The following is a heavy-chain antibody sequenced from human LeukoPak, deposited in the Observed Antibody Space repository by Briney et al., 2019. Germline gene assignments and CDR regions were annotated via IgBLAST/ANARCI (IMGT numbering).Heavy chain of an antibody. CDR1: GGSISSYY. CDR2: ISDIGSI. D-gene: IGHD3-22*01. J-gene: IGHJ4*02. CDR3: GFYYYDSSGYYLIDY. Sequence: PSETLSLTCTVSGGSISSYYWSWIRQPPGKGLEWIAYISDIGSINYNPSLKSRVTISLDTSKNQFSLKLSSVTAADTAVYYCGFYYYDSSGYYLIDYWGQGTLVTVSS. V-gene: IGHV4-59*12.